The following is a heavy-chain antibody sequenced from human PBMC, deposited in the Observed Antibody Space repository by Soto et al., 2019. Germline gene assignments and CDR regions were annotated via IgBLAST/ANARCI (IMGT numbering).Heavy chain of an antibody. CDR1: GFTFNNYA. D-gene: IGHD1-20*01. CDR2: ISYDGSLK. CDR3: AKALTISGTTDYYYGMDV. J-gene: IGHJ6*02. V-gene: IGHV3-30*18. Sequence: QPGGSLRLSCVASGFTFNNYAMDWVRQAPGKGLEWVAVISYDGSLKKYADSVKGRFTTSRDNSKNTLYLEMKSLRGEDTALYYCAKALTISGTTDYYYGMDVWGQGTTVTVSS.